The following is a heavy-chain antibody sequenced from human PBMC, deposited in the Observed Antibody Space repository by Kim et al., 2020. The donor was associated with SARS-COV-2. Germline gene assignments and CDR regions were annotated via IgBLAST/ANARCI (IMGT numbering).Heavy chain of an antibody. Sequence: ASVKVSCKASGYSFTNYGISWVRQAPGQGLEWMGWISGHSGNAKYAQKFQGRVSMTTDTSTTTGYMELRSLRSDDTAVYYCARWTGVINIGGALYYMDVWGQGTTVTVSS. CDR2: ISGHSGNA. V-gene: IGHV1-18*01. D-gene: IGHD3-16*01. CDR1: GYSFTNYG. J-gene: IGHJ6*03. CDR3: ARWTGVINIGGALYYMDV.